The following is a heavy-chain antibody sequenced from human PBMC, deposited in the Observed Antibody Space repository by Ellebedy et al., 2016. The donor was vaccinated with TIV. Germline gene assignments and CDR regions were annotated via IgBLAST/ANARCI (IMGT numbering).Heavy chain of an antibody. Sequence: GESLKISCAASGLTFSRFWMIWVRQAPGKGLEWVANIKQDGSEKYYVDSVKGRFTISRDNAKNSLYLQMNSLRAEDTAVYYCARVLSSGYYLEHFDYWGQGTLVTVSS. CDR3: ARVLSSGYYLEHFDY. CDR1: GLTFSRFW. V-gene: IGHV3-7*03. D-gene: IGHD3-22*01. J-gene: IGHJ4*02. CDR2: IKQDGSEK.